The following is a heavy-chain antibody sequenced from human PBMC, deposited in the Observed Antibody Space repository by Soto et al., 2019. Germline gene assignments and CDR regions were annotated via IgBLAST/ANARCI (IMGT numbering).Heavy chain of an antibody. CDR1: GYTFTSYG. Sequence: QVQLVQSGAEVKKPGASVKVSCKASGYTFTSYGISWVRQAPGQGLEWMGWISAYNGNTNYAHKLQGRVTMTTDTSTRADYMELRSLRSDDTAVYYCARSLLWFGELSASIDYWGQGTLVTVSS. CDR3: ARSLLWFGELSASIDY. V-gene: IGHV1-18*01. CDR2: ISAYNGNT. D-gene: IGHD3-10*01. J-gene: IGHJ4*02.